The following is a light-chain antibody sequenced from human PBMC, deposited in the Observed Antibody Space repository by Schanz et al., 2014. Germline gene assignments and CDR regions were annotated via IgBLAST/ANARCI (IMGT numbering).Light chain of an antibody. CDR2: ATS. J-gene: IGKJ2*01. Sequence: DIQMTQSPSSLSASVGDRVTITCRASQSTSNYLNWYQQKPGEAPKVLIYATSSLQSGVPSRFSGSGSGTDFTLTINNLQPEDFATYYCQQSYTTPNTFGQGTKLEIK. CDR3: QQSYTTPNT. CDR1: QSTSNY. V-gene: IGKV1-39*01.